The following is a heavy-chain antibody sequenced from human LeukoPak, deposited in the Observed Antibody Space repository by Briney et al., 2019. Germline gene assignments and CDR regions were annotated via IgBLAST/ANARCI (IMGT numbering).Heavy chain of an antibody. CDR2: IRYDGSNK. Sequence: PGGSPRLSCAASGFTFSSYGMHWVRQAPGKGLEWVAFIRYDGSNKYYADSVKGRFTISRDNSKNTLYLQMNSLRAEDTAVYYCATASGLGYCSGGSCYNGLFDYWGQGTLVTVSS. J-gene: IGHJ4*02. CDR1: GFTFSSYG. D-gene: IGHD2-15*01. V-gene: IGHV3-30*02. CDR3: ATASGLGYCSGGSCYNGLFDY.